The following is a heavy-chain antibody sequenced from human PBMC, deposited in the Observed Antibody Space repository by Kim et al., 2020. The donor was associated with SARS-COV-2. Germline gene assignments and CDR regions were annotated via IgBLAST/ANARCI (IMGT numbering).Heavy chain of an antibody. Sequence: GESLKISCKGSGYSFTSYWIGWVRQMPGKGLEWMGIIYPGDSDTRYSPSFQGQVTISADKSISTAYLQWSSLKASDTARYYCARQSPYCGGDCYSRWFDPWGQGTLVTVSS. V-gene: IGHV5-51*01. J-gene: IGHJ5*02. CDR1: GYSFTSYW. CDR3: ARQSPYCGGDCYSRWFDP. CDR2: IYPGDSDT. D-gene: IGHD2-21*02.